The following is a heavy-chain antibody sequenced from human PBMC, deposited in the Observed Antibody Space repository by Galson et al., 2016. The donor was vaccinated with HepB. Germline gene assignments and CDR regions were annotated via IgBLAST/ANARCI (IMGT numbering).Heavy chain of an antibody. D-gene: IGHD2-15*01. Sequence: SLRLSCAASGFTFRSYEMNWVRQAPGRGLEWVSYISTSGRTLYYADSVEGRFTISRDNAKNSLYLQMNSLRGEDTAVYYCARDCSGGTCSSYYFGMDVWGQGTTVTVSS. J-gene: IGHJ6*02. CDR2: ISTSGRTL. CDR3: ARDCSGGTCSSYYFGMDV. V-gene: IGHV3-48*03. CDR1: GFTFRSYE.